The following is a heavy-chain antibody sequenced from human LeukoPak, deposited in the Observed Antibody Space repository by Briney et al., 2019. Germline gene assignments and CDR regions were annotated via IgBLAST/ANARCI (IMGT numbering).Heavy chain of an antibody. CDR2: IKGDGSET. J-gene: IGHJ4*02. D-gene: IGHD5-24*01. V-gene: IGHV3-7*01. Sequence: PGGSLRLSCAASGFTFSSYWMSWVRQAPQKGLEWVASIKGDGSETFYVDSVKGRFTISRDNAQRSLFLQMNSLRAEDTAVCYCVRWRWLQSEFDYWGQGTLVTVSS. CDR3: VRWRWLQSEFDY. CDR1: GFTFSSYW.